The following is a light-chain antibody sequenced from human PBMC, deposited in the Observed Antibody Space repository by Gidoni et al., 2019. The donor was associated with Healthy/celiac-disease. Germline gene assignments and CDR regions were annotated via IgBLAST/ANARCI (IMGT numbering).Light chain of an antibody. CDR3: QHFGDSPLVT. CDR2: GAS. J-gene: IGKJ2*01. Sequence: ESEETQSRGTLSLSTGERDTLSCRASQSVSNNNLAWHQKTPGQAPRLLMYGASSSATVIPDIFSGTCSASDFRLTISRLSPEVFAFYYCQHFGDSPLVTFGQGTKLEIK. CDR1: QSVSNNN. V-gene: IGKV3-20*01.